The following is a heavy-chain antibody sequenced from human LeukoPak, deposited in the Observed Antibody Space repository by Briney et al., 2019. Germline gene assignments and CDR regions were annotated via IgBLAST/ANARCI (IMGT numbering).Heavy chain of an antibody. CDR3: ARTSYYDILTGYSNWFDP. J-gene: IGHJ5*02. CDR1: GGSFSGYY. V-gene: IGHV4-34*01. D-gene: IGHD3-9*01. Sequence: PSETLSLTCAVYGGSFSGYYWSWIRQPPGKGLEWIGEINHSGSTNYNPSLKSRVTISVDTSKNQFSLKLSSVTAADTAVYYCARTSYYDILTGYSNWFDPWGQGTLVTVSS. CDR2: INHSGST.